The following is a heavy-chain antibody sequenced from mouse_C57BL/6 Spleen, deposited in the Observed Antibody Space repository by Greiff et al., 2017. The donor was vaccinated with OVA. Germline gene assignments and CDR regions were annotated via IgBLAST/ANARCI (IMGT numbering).Heavy chain of an antibody. V-gene: IGHV1-64*01. CDR3: ARIGVCYDYEGAMDY. Sequence: VQLQQPGAELVKPGASVKLSCKASGYTFTSYWMHWVKQRPGQGLEWIGMIHPNSGSTNYNEKFKSKATLTVDKSSRTAYMQLSSLTSEGYAVYYCARIGVCYDYEGAMDYWGQGTSVTVSS. CDR2: IHPNSGST. J-gene: IGHJ4*01. D-gene: IGHD2-4*01. CDR1: GYTFTSYW.